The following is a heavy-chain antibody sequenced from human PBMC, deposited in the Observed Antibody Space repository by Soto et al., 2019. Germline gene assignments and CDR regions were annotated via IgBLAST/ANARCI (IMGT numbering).Heavy chain of an antibody. J-gene: IGHJ5*01. V-gene: IGHV1-8*01. CDR3: AKERTAAGTGWACP. D-gene: IGHD6-13*01. Sequence: QVPLVQSGAEVKKPEASVKVSCKDSGYTFTSYDINWVRQATGTGLEWMEWMDPNSRNTCHAPKFQDPVPMTPHTSVGTAYMELRSLRTEPTAAYYCAKERTAAGTGWACPLGQGSLVT. CDR2: MDPNSRNT. CDR1: GYTFTSYD.